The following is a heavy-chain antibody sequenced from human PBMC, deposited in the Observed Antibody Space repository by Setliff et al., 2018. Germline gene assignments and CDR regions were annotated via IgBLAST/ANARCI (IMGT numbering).Heavy chain of an antibody. Sequence: ASVKVSCKASGYTFTSYDINWVRQATGQGLEWMGWMNPNSGNTGYAQKFQGRVTMTRNTSISAAYMELSSLRSEDTAVYYCARECYSSSWYGDYYYYYGMDVWGQGTTVTVSS. D-gene: IGHD6-13*01. J-gene: IGHJ6*02. CDR3: ARECYSSSWYGDYYYYYGMDV. V-gene: IGHV1-8*02. CDR2: MNPNSGNT. CDR1: GYTFTSYD.